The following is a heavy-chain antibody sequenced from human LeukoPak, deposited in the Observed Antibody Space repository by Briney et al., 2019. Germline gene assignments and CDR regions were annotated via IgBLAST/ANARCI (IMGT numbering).Heavy chain of an antibody. J-gene: IGHJ4*02. CDR2: IIPLLGTA. Sequence: ASVKVSCKASGGTFSSYAISWVRQAPGQGLEWMGGIIPLLGTANYAQKSQGRVTITADDSTSTAYMELSSLRSEDTAVYYCARSSYHLRYSSGWYYWGQGTLVTVSS. D-gene: IGHD6-19*01. CDR3: ARSSYHLRYSSGWYY. V-gene: IGHV1-69*13. CDR1: GGTFSSYA.